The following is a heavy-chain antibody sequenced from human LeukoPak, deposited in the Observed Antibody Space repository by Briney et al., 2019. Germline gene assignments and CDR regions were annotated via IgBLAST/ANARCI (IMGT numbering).Heavy chain of an antibody. D-gene: IGHD3-10*01. J-gene: IGHJ5*02. CDR3: ARKRITMVRGHNWFDP. CDR1: GYSISSGYY. Sequence: PSETLSLTCTVSGYSISSGYYWGRIRQPAGKGLEWIGRIYTSGSTNYNPSLKSRVTISVDTSKNQFSLKLSSVTAADTAVYYCARKRITMVRGHNWFDPWGQGTLVTVSS. V-gene: IGHV4-61*02. CDR2: IYTSGST.